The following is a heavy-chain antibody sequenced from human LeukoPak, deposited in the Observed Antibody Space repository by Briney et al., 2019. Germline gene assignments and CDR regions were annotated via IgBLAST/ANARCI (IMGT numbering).Heavy chain of an antibody. J-gene: IGHJ4*02. CDR3: ARVGRIAAAVPFDY. V-gene: IGHV4-59*01. CDR1: GGSLSSYY. Sequence: SETLSLTCTVPGGSLSSYYRSWIRQPPGKGLEWIGYIYYSGSTNYNPSLKSRVTISVDTSKNQFSLKLSSVTAADTAVYYCARVGRIAAAVPFDYWGQGTLVTVSS. CDR2: IYYSGST. D-gene: IGHD6-13*01.